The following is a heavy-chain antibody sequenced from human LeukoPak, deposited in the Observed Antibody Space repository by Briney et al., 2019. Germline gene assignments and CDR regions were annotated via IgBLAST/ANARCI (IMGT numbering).Heavy chain of an antibody. CDR2: IKSKTDGGTT. CDR1: AFTFSNAW. Sequence: GGSLRLSCAASAFTFSNAWMNWVRQAPGKGLEWVGRIKSKTDGGTTDYAAPVKGRFTISRDDSNNTLYLQMNSLKTEDTAVYYCTTEERVSSGYCSGGSCYIDYWGQGTLVTVSS. D-gene: IGHD2-15*01. V-gene: IGHV3-15*01. J-gene: IGHJ4*02. CDR3: TTEERVSSGYCSGGSCYIDY.